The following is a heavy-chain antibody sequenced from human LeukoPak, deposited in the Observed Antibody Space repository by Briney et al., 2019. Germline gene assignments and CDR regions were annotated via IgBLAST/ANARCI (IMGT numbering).Heavy chain of an antibody. V-gene: IGHV4-34*01. CDR3: ARGQYYYGSGSFYYYYGMDV. D-gene: IGHD3-10*01. J-gene: IGHJ6*02. CDR2: INHSGST. Sequence: PSETLSLTCAVYGGSFSGYYWSWIRQPPGKGLEWIGEINHSGSTNYNPSLKSRVTISVDTSKNQFSLRLSSVTAADTAVYYCARGQYYYGSGSFYYYYGMDVWGQGTTVTVSS. CDR1: GGSFSGYY.